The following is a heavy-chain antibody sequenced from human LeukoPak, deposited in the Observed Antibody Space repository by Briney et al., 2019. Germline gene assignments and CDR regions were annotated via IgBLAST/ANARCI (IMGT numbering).Heavy chain of an antibody. V-gene: IGHV1-18*04. D-gene: IGHD6-19*01. CDR2: ISAYNGNT. CDR3: ARDQQWLADY. Sequence: GASVKVSCKASGYTFTGYYMHWVRQAPGQGLEWMGWISAYNGNTNYAQKLQGRVTMTTDTSTSTAYMELRSLRSDDTAVYYCARDQQWLADYWGQGTLVTVSS. CDR1: GYTFTGYY. J-gene: IGHJ4*02.